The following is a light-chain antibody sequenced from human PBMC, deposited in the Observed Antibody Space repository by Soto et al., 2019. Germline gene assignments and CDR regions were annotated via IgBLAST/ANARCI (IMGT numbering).Light chain of an antibody. CDR1: QSVSRN. V-gene: IGKV3-11*01. Sequence: EIVLTQFPATLSLSPGARATLSCRACQSVSRNLGWYQQKPGQAPRLLIYDASNSATGIPARFSGRGSGTDFTLTISSLETEDFAVYYCQHRTNWPITFGSGTKVEIK. CDR3: QHRTNWPIT. J-gene: IGKJ4*01. CDR2: DAS.